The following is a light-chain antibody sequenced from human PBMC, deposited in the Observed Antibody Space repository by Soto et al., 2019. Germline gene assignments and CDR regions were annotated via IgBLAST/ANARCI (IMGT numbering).Light chain of an antibody. CDR3: CSYADTNNPYV. CDR2: EVS. Sequence: QSVLTQPPSVSGSPGQSVTISCTGTSSDVGGYNYVSWYQKHSGKAPKLMIYEVSKRPSGVPDRFSGSKSGNTASLTVSGLQAEDEADYYCCSYADTNNPYVFGTGTKVPVL. J-gene: IGLJ1*01. V-gene: IGLV2-8*01. CDR1: SSDVGGYNY.